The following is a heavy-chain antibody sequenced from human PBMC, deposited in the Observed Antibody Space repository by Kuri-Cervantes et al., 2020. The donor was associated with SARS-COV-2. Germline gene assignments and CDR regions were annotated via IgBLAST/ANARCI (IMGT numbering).Heavy chain of an antibody. CDR2: ISYDGSNK. J-gene: IGHJ3*02. CDR3: ARELGSSGWNDAFDI. V-gene: IGHV3-30-3*01. D-gene: IGHD6-19*01. Sequence: GGSVRLSSAASGFTFSSYAMHWVRQAPGKGLEWVAVISYDGSNKYYADSVKGRFTISRDNSKNTLYLQMNSLRAEDTAVYYCARELGSSGWNDAFDIWGQGTMVTVSS. CDR1: GFTFSSYA.